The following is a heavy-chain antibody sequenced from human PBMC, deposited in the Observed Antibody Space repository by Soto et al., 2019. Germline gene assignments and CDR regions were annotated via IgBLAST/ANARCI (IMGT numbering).Heavy chain of an antibody. CDR2: IYYSGST. CDR3: ARDKGGDCSGGGCYSEGLDY. J-gene: IGHJ4*02. Sequence: QVQLQESGPGLVKPSETLSLTCTVSGGSVSSGSYYWSWIRQPPGKGLEWIGYIYYSGSTNYNPSLKGRVTISVATSKNQCSLRLSAVTAADTAVYYCARDKGGDCSGGGCYSEGLDYGGQGPVVTVSS. V-gene: IGHV4-61*01. CDR1: GGSVSSGSYY. D-gene: IGHD2-15*01.